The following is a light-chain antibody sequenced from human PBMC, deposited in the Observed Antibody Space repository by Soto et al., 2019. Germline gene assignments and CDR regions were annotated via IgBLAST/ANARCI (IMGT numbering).Light chain of an antibody. Sequence: DIHITQSPSTLSASVVYIFTINCRASQSISSWLAWYQQKPGKAPKLLIYDASSLESGVPSRFSGSGSGTEFTLTISSLKPDDFATYYCQKLTPITFGQGTRLEIK. CDR2: DAS. CDR1: QSISSW. V-gene: IGKV1-5*01. CDR3: QKLTPIT. J-gene: IGKJ5*01.